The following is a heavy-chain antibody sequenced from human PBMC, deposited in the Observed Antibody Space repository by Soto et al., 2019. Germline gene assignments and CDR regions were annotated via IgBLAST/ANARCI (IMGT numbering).Heavy chain of an antibody. J-gene: IGHJ4*02. CDR3: ARGLYSSPAYFFDS. V-gene: IGHV1-2*02. CDR2: INPKSGGT. D-gene: IGHD6-13*01. CDR1: GYTFSGHY. Sequence: QVQLVQSGAAVKKPGASVKVSCKATGYTFSGHYMHWVRQAPGQGLEWMGWINPKSGGTNYAQKFQGRVTMTADTSVSAASMELTSLRSDDTAVFYCARGLYSSPAYFFDSWGQGTLVTVSS.